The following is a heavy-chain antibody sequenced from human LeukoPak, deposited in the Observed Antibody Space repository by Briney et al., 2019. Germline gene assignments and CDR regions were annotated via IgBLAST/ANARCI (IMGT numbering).Heavy chain of an antibody. D-gene: IGHD6-19*01. CDR3: VRGQYSSGWYSAVFDY. CDR1: GFTFSSYD. J-gene: IGHJ4*02. Sequence: GGSLRLSCAASGFTFSSYDMHWVRQTTGKGLEWVSVIGTAGDTYYPDSVKGRFTTSRENAKHSLHLQMNSLRAGDTAVYYCVRGQYSSGWYSAVFDYWGQGTLVTVSS. V-gene: IGHV3-13*01. CDR2: IGTAGDT.